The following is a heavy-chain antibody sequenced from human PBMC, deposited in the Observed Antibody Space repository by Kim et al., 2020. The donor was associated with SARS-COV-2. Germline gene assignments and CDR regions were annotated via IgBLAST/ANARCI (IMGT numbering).Heavy chain of an antibody. CDR1: GFTFSSYG. CDR2: ISYDGSNK. CDR3: ARGSSWYSGYYYGMDV. V-gene: IGHV3-33*05. D-gene: IGHD6-13*01. J-gene: IGHJ6*02. Sequence: GGSLRLSCAASGFTFSSYGMHWVRQAPGKGLEWVAVISYDGSNKYYADSVKGRFTISRDNSKNTLYLQMNSLRAEDTAVYYCARGSSWYSGYYYGMDVWGQGTTVTVSS.